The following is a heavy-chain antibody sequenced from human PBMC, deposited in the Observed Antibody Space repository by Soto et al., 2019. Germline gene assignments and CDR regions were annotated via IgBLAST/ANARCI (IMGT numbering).Heavy chain of an antibody. CDR2: ISYTGDT. V-gene: IGHV4-61*01. CDR1: GDSVSSDRYF. D-gene: IGHD2-15*01. J-gene: IGHJ5*02. Sequence: KTXETLSRSCGVSGDSVSSDRYFWTWIRQPPGKGLEWIAYISYTGDTNYNPSLKGRVTISVDTSRNQFSLTLTSVTAADTAVYFCARIVVRATVDLWGQGSLVT. CDR3: ARIVVRATVDL.